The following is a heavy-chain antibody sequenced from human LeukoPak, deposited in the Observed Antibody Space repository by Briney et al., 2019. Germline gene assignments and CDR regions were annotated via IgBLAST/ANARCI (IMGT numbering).Heavy chain of an antibody. CDR3: AKVQPGDIVVVPAAVNFDY. Sequence: ASVKVSCKASGYTFTGYYMQWVRQAPGQGLEWMGWINPNSGGTNYAQKFQGRVTMTRDTSFSTAYMELSRLRSDDTAVYYCAKVQPGDIVVVPAAVNFDYWGQGTLVTVSS. CDR1: GYTFTGYY. CDR2: INPNSGGT. J-gene: IGHJ4*02. D-gene: IGHD2-2*01. V-gene: IGHV1-2*02.